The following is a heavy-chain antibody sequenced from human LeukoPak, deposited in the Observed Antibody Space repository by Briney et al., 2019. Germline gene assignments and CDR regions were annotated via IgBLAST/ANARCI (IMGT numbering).Heavy chain of an antibody. Sequence: GGSLRLSCAASGFTFSSYSMNWVRQAPGKGLEWVSYISSSSSTIYYADSVKGRFTISRDNSKNTLYLQMNSLRAEDTAVYYCARSEIAALDYWGQETLVTVSS. J-gene: IGHJ4*02. CDR1: GFTFSSYS. CDR2: ISSSSSTI. D-gene: IGHD5-24*01. CDR3: ARSEIAALDY. V-gene: IGHV3-48*01.